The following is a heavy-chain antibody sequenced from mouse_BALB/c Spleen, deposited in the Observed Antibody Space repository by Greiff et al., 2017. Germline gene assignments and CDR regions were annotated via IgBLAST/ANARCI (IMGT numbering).Heavy chain of an antibody. Sequence: DLVKPGASLKLSCKASGYTFTSYCINWIKQRPGQGLEWIGRIAPGRGSTYYNAIFKGKATLSVDTSSSTAYIQHSSLSSEDSAVCFCARECGNGWFACWGQGTLVTVSA. CDR1: GYTFTSYC. D-gene: IGHD2-10*02. J-gene: IGHJ3*01. CDR3: ARECGNGWFAC. V-gene: IGHV1S41*01. CDR2: IAPGRGST.